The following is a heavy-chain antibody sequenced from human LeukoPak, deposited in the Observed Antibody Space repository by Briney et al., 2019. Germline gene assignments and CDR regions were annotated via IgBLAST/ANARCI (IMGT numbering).Heavy chain of an antibody. D-gene: IGHD3-3*01. CDR1: GFTFSNSW. CDR3: VRESDVWSGPGIGRPLDV. J-gene: IGHJ6*04. Sequence: GGALRLSRLASGFTFSNSWMTWVRQAPGRGLEWVGNIKEDGSEKQYVDSVRGRFTISRDNAKNSVSLQMDGLRAEDTAVYHCVRESDVWSGPGIGRPLDVWGKGTTVTVSS. V-gene: IGHV3-7*01. CDR2: IKEDGSEK.